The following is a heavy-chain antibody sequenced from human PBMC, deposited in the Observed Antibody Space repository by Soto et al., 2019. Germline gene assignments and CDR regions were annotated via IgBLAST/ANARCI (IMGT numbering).Heavy chain of an antibody. CDR1: GFTFSSYA. CDR3: AKGGYDSSGYYYDYYYFDY. Sequence: EVQLLESGGGLVQPGGSLRLSCAASGFTFSSYAMSWVRQAPGKGLEWVSAISGSGGSTYYADSVKGRFTISRDNSKNTLYLQMHSLRAEDTAVYYCAKGGYDSSGYYYDYYYFDYWGQGTLVTVSS. V-gene: IGHV3-23*01. CDR2: ISGSGGST. J-gene: IGHJ4*02. D-gene: IGHD3-22*01.